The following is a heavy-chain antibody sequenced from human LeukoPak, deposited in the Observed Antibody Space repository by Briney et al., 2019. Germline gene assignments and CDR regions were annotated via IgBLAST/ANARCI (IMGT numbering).Heavy chain of an antibody. V-gene: IGHV4-39*07. CDR1: GFTFSSYW. D-gene: IGHD3-10*01. Sequence: GSLRLSCAASGFTFSSYWMSWVRQAPGKGLEWIGSIYYSGSTYYNPSLKSRVTISVDTSKNQFSLKLSSVTAADTAVYYCARDRWAMVRGVILDYWGQGTLVTVSS. CDR3: ARDRWAMVRGVILDY. J-gene: IGHJ4*02. CDR2: IYYSGST.